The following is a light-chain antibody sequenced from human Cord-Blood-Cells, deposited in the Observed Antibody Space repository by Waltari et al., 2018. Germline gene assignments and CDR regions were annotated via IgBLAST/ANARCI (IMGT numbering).Light chain of an antibody. J-gene: IGLJ3*02. V-gene: IGLV2-14*01. CDR3: RAYAGTRSLV. CDR2: DVS. Sequence: QSALTQPASVSGSPGQSITISCTGTSSDVRGYNYVSWYKQHPGKAPKLMIYDVSKRPSGFSYSVSGSTEVYTLSLPNAGLQVVDKDDYYRRAYAGTRSLVFGAGTKLTVL. CDR1: SSDVRGYNY.